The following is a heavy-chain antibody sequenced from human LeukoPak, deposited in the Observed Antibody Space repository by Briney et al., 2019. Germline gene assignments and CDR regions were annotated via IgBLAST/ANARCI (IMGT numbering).Heavy chain of an antibody. CDR2: ICYSGST. CDR3: ARRSYDFWSGYSDY. V-gene: IGHV4-59*01. CDR1: GGSISSYY. Sequence: SETLSLTCTVSGGSISSYYWSWIRQPPGKGLEWIGYICYSGSTNYNPSLKSRVTISVDTSKNQFSLKLSSVTAADTAVYYCARRSYDFWSGYSDYWGQGTPVTVSS. D-gene: IGHD3-3*01. J-gene: IGHJ4*02.